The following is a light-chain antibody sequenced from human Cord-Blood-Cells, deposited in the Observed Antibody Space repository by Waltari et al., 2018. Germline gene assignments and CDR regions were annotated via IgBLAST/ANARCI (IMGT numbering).Light chain of an antibody. CDR2: CAS. Sequence: DIVMTQSPDSLAVSLGERATINCKSSQSVLYSSNNKNYLAWYQQKPGQPPRLLIYCASTRASAVPDRFSRRGSGTDFTLTISSRQAEDVSVHQCQQYYSTPFTFGPGTKVDIK. J-gene: IGKJ3*01. V-gene: IGKV4-1*01. CDR3: QQYYSTPFT. CDR1: QSVLYSSNNKNY.